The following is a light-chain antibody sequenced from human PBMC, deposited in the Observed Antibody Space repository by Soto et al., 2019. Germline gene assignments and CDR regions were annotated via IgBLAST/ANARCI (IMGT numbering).Light chain of an antibody. J-gene: IGKJ4*01. CDR1: QSISNF. V-gene: IGKV1-39*01. Sequence: DIQMTQSPSSLSASVGDRVTITCRASQSISNFLNWFQHKPGKAPKVLISAASTLQSGVPSRFSGSVSGTDFTLTISSLQPEDSASYYCQQYYNSVLTFGGGTKVDI. CDR3: QQYYNSVLT. CDR2: AAS.